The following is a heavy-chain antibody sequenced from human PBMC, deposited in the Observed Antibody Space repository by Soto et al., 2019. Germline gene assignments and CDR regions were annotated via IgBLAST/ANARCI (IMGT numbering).Heavy chain of an antibody. CDR1: GFTFSSYS. V-gene: IGHV3-48*01. J-gene: IGHJ3*02. Sequence: GGSLRLSCAASGFTFSSYSMNWVRQAPGKGLEWVSYISSSSSTIYYADSVKGRFTISRDNAKNTLYLQMNSLRAEDTAVYYCAKDLSIDWLDAFESWGQGTMVPVSS. D-gene: IGHD3-22*01. CDR3: AKDLSIDWLDAFES. CDR2: ISSSSSTI.